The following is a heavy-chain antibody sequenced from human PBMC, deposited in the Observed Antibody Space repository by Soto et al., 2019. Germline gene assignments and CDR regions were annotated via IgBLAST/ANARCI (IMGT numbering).Heavy chain of an antibody. D-gene: IGHD6-13*01. J-gene: IGHJ4*02. CDR3: ARDWAAAGPFDY. CDR2: INHSGST. CDR1: GGSFSGYY. V-gene: IGHV4-34*01. Sequence: PSETLSLTCAVYGGSFSGYYWNWIRQPPGKGLEWIGEINHSGSTNYNPSLKSRVTISLDTSKNQFSLKLSSMTAADTAVYYCARDWAAAGPFDYWGQGTLVTVSS.